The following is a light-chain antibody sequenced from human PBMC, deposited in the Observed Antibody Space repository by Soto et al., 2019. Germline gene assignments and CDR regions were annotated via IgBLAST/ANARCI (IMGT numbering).Light chain of an antibody. CDR1: SSDIGGYIY. V-gene: IGLV2-14*01. CDR2: EVS. CDR3: SSYSSANTVI. J-gene: IGLJ2*01. Sequence: QSALTQPASVSASPGQSITISCTGTSSDIGGYIYVSWYQHDPGKAPRLMIYEVSSRPSGVSNRFSGSKSGNTASLTISGLQAEDEAQYYCSSYSSANTVIFGGGTKLTVL.